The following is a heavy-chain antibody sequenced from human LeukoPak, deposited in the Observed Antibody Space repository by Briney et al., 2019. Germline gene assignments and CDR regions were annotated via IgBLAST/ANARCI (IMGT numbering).Heavy chain of an antibody. V-gene: IGHV1-46*01. CDR3: ARSPDPVVTATSFDY. CDR1: GYTFTSYY. CDR2: INPSGGST. D-gene: IGHD2-21*02. Sequence: ASVKVSCKASGYTFTSYYMHWVRQAPGQGPEWMGIINPSGGSTSYAQKFQGRVTMTRDTSTSTVYMELSSLRSEDTAVYYCARSPDPVVTATSFDYWGQGTLVTVSS. J-gene: IGHJ4*02.